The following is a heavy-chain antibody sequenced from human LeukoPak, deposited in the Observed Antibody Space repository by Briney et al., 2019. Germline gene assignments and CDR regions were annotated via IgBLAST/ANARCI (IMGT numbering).Heavy chain of an antibody. D-gene: IGHD1-26*01. V-gene: IGHV3-30*18. J-gene: IGHJ4*02. CDR3: AKVPNSGSYLFDY. CDR2: ISYDGSNK. CDR1: GFTFSSYG. Sequence: GGSLRLSCAASGFTFSSYGMHWVRQAPGKGLEWVAVISYDGSNKYYADSVKGRFTISRDNSKNTLYLQMNSLRAEDTAVYYCAKVPNSGSYLFDYWGQGTLVTVSS.